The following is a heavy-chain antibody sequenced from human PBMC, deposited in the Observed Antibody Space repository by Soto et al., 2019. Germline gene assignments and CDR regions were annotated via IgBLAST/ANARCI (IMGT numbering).Heavy chain of an antibody. CDR2: ISAYNDYT. D-gene: IGHD6-13*01. CDR3: ARGRGVVVPAGTPDAFDV. CDR1: GYTFNKYG. J-gene: IGHJ3*01. V-gene: IGHV1-18*01. Sequence: QAQLVQSGGEVKRPGASVKVSCKASGYTFNKYGFNWVRQAPGQGLEWMGRISAYNDYTNFAQKFQGRVTLTTDASTSTAYMELKILRSDDTAIYYCARGRGVVVPAGTPDAFDVWGQGTMVTVSS.